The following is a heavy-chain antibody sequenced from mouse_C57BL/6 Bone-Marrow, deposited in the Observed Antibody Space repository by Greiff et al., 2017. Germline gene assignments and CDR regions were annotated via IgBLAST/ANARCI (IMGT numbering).Heavy chain of an antibody. V-gene: IGHV5-17*01. CDR2: ISSGSSTI. D-gene: IGHD1-1*01. Sequence: EVQLVESGGGLVKPGGSLKLSCAASGFTFSDYGMHWVRQAPEKGLEWVAYISSGSSTIYYADTVKGRFTISRDNAKNTLFLQMTSLRSEDTAMYYCARDYYGSSPPFAYWGQGTLVTVSA. CDR1: GFTFSDYG. J-gene: IGHJ3*01. CDR3: ARDYYGSSPPFAY.